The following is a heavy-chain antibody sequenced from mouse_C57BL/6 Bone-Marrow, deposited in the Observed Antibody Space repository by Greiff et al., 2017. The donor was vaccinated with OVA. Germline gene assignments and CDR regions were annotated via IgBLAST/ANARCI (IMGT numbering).Heavy chain of an antibody. V-gene: IGHV5-6*01. CDR2: ISSGGSYT. CDR3: ARSYYGSAY. Sequence: EVQGVESGGDLVKPGGSLKLSCAASGFTFSSYGMSWVRQTPDKRLGWVATISSGGSYTYYPYSVKGRFTISRDNAKNTLYLQMSSLKSEDTAMYYCARSYYGSAYWGQGTLVTVSA. D-gene: IGHD1-1*01. J-gene: IGHJ3*01. CDR1: GFTFSSYG.